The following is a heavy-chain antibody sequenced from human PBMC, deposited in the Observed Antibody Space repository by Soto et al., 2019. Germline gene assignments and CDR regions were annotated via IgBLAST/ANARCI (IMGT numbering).Heavy chain of an antibody. V-gene: IGHV3-23*01. CDR1: GFTFSSYA. D-gene: IGHD2-15*01. CDR2: ISGSGGST. CDR3: AKPSRYCSGGSCYSPEYYGMDV. Sequence: TGGSLRLSCAASGFTFSSYAMSWVRQAPGKGLEWVSAISGSGGSTYYADSVKGRFTISRDNSKNTLYLQMNSLRAEDTAVYYCAKPSRYCSGGSCYSPEYYGMDVWGQGTTVTVSS. J-gene: IGHJ6*02.